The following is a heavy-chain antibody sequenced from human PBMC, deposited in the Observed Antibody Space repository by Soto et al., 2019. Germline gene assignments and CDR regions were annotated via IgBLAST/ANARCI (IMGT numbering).Heavy chain of an antibody. V-gene: IGHV4-39*02. J-gene: IGHJ4*02. CDR2: INHSGNT. CDR1: GGSISSGDYY. CDR3: ATFSIVGTVIFNH. D-gene: IGHD1-26*01. Sequence: SETLSLTCTVSGGSISSGDYYWAWVRQPPGKGLERIGEINHSGNTYFAPSLKSRLTMSIDTSRNHVSLHLTSVTAADTAVYYCATFSIVGTVIFNHWGQGTQVTVSS.